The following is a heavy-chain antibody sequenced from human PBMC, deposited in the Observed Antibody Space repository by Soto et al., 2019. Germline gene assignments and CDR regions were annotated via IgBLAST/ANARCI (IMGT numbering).Heavy chain of an antibody. D-gene: IGHD5-12*01. J-gene: IGHJ4*02. V-gene: IGHV1-69*01. CDR2: IIPIFGTA. Sequence: QVQLVQSGAEVKKPGSSVKVSCKASGGTFSSYAISWVRQAPGQGLEWMGGIIPIFGTANYAQKFQGRVTITADESTTTAYMELSSVRSEDTAVYYCARARRRDGYNYFNYFDYWGQGTLVTVSS. CDR1: GGTFSSYA. CDR3: ARARRRDGYNYFNYFDY.